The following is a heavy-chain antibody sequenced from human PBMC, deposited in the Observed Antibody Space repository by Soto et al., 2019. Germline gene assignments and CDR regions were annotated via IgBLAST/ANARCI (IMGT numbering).Heavy chain of an antibody. V-gene: IGHV1-2*04. D-gene: IGHD3-9*01. CDR2: INPNSGGT. J-gene: IGHJ3*02. Sequence: ASVKVSCKASGYTFTGYYMHWVRQAPGQGLEWMGWINPNSGGTNYAQKFQGWVTMTRDTSISTAYMELSRLRSDDTAVYYCARGLRYFDWPTDAFDIWGQGTMVTVS. CDR3: ARGLRYFDWPTDAFDI. CDR1: GYTFTGYY.